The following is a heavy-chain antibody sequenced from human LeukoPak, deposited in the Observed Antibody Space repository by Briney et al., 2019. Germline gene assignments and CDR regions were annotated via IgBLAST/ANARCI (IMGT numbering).Heavy chain of an antibody. J-gene: IGHJ4*02. CDR3: AKDSIYGDGKWDIDY. CDR1: GFNFRMYA. D-gene: IGHD1-26*01. CDR2: IVGDGSST. V-gene: IGHV3-23*01. Sequence: GGSLRLSCAASGFNFRMYAMSWVRLAPGKGLEWVSGIVGDGSSTYYADSVMGRFTISKDYSKNTLYLQMNSLSAEDTAMYYCAKDSIYGDGKWDIDYWGQGTMVTVS.